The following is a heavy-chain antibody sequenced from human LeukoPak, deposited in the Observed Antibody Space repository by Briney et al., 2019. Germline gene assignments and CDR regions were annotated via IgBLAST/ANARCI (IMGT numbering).Heavy chain of an antibody. J-gene: IGHJ5*02. Sequence: SETLSPTCTVSGGSISSYYWSWIRQPAGKGLEWIGRIYTSGSTNYNPSLKSRVTMSVDTSKNQFSLKLSSVTAADTAVYYCARDLGVDCSGGSCYSLGDNWFDPWGQGTLVTVSS. CDR2: IYTSGST. D-gene: IGHD2-15*01. V-gene: IGHV4-4*07. CDR3: ARDLGVDCSGGSCYSLGDNWFDP. CDR1: GGSISSYY.